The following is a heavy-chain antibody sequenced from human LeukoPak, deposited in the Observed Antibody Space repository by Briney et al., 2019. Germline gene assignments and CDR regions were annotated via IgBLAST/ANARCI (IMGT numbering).Heavy chain of an antibody. CDR3: ARAVGVVDCGAHSCKPYHFDS. D-gene: IGHD2-2*01. CDR2: LASGGNT. V-gene: IGHV3-66*01. J-gene: IGHJ4*02. CDR1: GFAFGDHT. Sequence: GRSLRLSCVGSGFAFGDHTMNWGRQAPGKRQEWVSLLASGGNTFFADSVKGRFTLSRDNSENTVYLQMNSLRAEDTAVYYCARAVGVVDCGAHSCKPYHFDSWGQGTLVAVSS.